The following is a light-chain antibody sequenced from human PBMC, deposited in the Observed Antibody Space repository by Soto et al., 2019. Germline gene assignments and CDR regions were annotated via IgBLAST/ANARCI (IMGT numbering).Light chain of an antibody. CDR3: QQYAYSPPT. V-gene: IGKV3-20*01. Sequence: ELVLTQSPSTLSLSPGERATLSCRASQSVTSNYLAWYQQEPGQAPRLLIYGASHRATGIPDRFSGSGSGTDCTLTIHRLEPEDFGVYYCQQYAYSPPTFGLGTKVDIE. CDR1: QSVTSNY. J-gene: IGKJ1*01. CDR2: GAS.